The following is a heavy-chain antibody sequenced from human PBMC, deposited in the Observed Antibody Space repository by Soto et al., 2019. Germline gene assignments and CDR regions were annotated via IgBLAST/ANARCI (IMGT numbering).Heavy chain of an antibody. V-gene: IGHV1-18*01. D-gene: IGHD4-17*01. Sequence: GASVKVSCKASGYTFTSYGISWVRQAPGQGLEWMGWISAYNGNTNYAQKLQGRVTMTTDTSTSTAYMELRSLRSDDTAVYYCARDLPTVTPSYYYYGMDVWGQGTTVTVSS. J-gene: IGHJ6*02. CDR1: GYTFTSYG. CDR3: ARDLPTVTPSYYYYGMDV. CDR2: ISAYNGNT.